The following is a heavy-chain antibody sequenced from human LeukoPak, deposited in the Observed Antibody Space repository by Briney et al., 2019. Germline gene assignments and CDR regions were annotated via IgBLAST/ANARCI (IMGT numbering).Heavy chain of an antibody. D-gene: IGHD3-22*01. CDR3: ARHSGGYYDSSGYYSAPYYFDY. J-gene: IGHJ4*02. CDR2: IYYSGST. CDR1: GGSISSYY. Sequence: SETLSLTCTVSGGSISSYYWSWIRQPPGKGLGWIGYIYYSGSTNYNPSLKSRVTISVDTSKNQFSLKLSSVTAADTAVYYCARHSGGYYDSSGYYSAPYYFDYWGQGTLVTVSS. V-gene: IGHV4-59*08.